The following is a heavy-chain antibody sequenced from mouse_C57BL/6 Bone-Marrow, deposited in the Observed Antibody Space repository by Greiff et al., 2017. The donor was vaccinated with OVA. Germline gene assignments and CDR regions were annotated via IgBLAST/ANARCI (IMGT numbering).Heavy chain of an antibody. CDR2: FHPYNDDT. CDR1: GYTFTTYP. V-gene: IGHV1-47*01. Sequence: VKLLESGAELVKPGASVKMSCKASGYTFTTYPIEWMKQNHGKSLEWIGNFHPYNDDTKYNEKFKGKATLTVEKSSSTVYLELSRLTSDDSAVYYCARKAPFYYGSSWYYFDYWGQGTTLTVSS. D-gene: IGHD1-1*01. J-gene: IGHJ2*01. CDR3: ARKAPFYYGSSWYYFDY.